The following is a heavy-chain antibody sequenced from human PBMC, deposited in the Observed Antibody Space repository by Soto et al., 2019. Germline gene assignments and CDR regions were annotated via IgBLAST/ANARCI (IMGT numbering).Heavy chain of an antibody. V-gene: IGHV4-39*01. CDR2: IYYSGST. CDR3: ARHLSGDWFDP. Sequence: SEPLSLTCTVSGGSISSSSYYWGWIRQPPGKGLEWIGSIYYSGSTYYNPSLKSRVTISVDTSKNQFSLKLSSVTAADTAVYYCARHLSGDWFDPRGQGTLVTVSS. J-gene: IGHJ5*02. CDR1: GGSISSSSYY. D-gene: IGHD7-27*01.